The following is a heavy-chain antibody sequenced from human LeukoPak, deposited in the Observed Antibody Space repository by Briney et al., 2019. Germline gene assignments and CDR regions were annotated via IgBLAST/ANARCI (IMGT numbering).Heavy chain of an antibody. CDR1: GFTFSTYA. D-gene: IGHD2-2*01. Sequence: GGSLRLSCAASGFTFSTYAMSWVRQAPGKGLEWVSGISGRGASKYYADSVKGRFTISRDNSKNTLYLQMNSLRAEDTAVYYCAKGVVVAPDVTPFDYWGQGTLVTVSS. CDR2: ISGRGASK. V-gene: IGHV3-23*01. J-gene: IGHJ4*02. CDR3: AKGVVVAPDVTPFDY.